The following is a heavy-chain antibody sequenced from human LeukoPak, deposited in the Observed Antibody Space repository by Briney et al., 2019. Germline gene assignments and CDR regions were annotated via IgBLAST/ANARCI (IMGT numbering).Heavy chain of an antibody. D-gene: IGHD3-22*01. CDR1: GFTFSSYA. CDR2: ISGSGGST. CDR3: AKGRYDSSGPANTFDY. J-gene: IGHJ4*02. Sequence: PGGSLRLSCAASGFTFSSYAMSWVRQAPGKGLEWVSGISGSGGSTYYADSVKGQFTISRDNSKNTLYLRMNNLRAEDTALYYCAKGRYDSSGPANTFDYWGQGTLVTVSS. V-gene: IGHV3-23*01.